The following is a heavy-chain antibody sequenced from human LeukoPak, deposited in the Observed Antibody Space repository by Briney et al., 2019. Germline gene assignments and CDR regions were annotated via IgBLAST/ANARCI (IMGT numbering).Heavy chain of an antibody. V-gene: IGHV1-46*01. J-gene: IGHJ3*02. CDR2: INPGGDNT. Sequence: ASVKVSCKASGYTFTKYYIHCVRQAPGQGLEWMGLINPGGDNTNYAQNFQGRVTMTRDTSTSTVYMELSSLRSEDTAIYYCARIRDGYNDAYDIWGQGTVVTVPS. D-gene: IGHD5-24*01. CDR1: GYTFTKYY. CDR3: ARIRDGYNDAYDI.